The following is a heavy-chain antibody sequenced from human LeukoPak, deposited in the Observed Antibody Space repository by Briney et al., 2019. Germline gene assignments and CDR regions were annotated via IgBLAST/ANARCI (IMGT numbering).Heavy chain of an antibody. Sequence: GSSVRVSCKASGGTFSSYAISWVRQAPGQGLEWMGGIIPIFGTANYAQKFQGRVTITADESTSTAYMELSSLRSEDTAVYYCARDLYCSSTSCSGGNWFDPWGQGTLVTVSS. CDR3: ARDLYCSSTSCSGGNWFDP. D-gene: IGHD2-2*01. CDR2: IIPIFGTA. CDR1: GGTFSSYA. J-gene: IGHJ5*02. V-gene: IGHV1-69*01.